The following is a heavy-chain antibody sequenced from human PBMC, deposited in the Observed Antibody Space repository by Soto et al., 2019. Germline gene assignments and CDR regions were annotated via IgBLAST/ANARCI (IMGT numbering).Heavy chain of an antibody. V-gene: IGHV3-15*01. D-gene: IGHD3-22*01. Sequence: SLRLSCVVYNMTFTYAWMSWVRQAPGKGLEWVGRIKATAYGGATDYAAPVKGRFTISRDDSKNTLYLEMNSLRTEDTATYFCTTDGTSGYYFQYWGLGTLVTVSS. CDR1: NMTFTYAW. CDR2: IKATAYGGAT. J-gene: IGHJ4*02. CDR3: TTDGTSGYYFQY.